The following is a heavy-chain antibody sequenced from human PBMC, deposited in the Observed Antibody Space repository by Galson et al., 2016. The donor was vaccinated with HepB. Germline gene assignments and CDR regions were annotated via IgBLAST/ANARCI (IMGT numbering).Heavy chain of an antibody. CDR1: GGSFSGYN. D-gene: IGHD6-19*01. CDR2: IHHSGST. V-gene: IGHV4-34*01. Sequence: TLSLTCAVFGGSFSGYNLTWIRQPPGKGLEWIGEIHHSGSTIYNPSLKSRVTLSVDTSKNQLSLSLRSVTAADTAVYYCARPRSGPVGGNYYMDVWGQGTTVTISS. CDR3: ARPRSGPVGGNYYMDV. J-gene: IGHJ6*02.